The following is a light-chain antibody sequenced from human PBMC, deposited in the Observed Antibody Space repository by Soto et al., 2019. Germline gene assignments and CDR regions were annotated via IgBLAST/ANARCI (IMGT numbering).Light chain of an antibody. V-gene: IGLV1-51*01. CDR1: NSSSGNHC. CDR3: GTWDRSMSAGV. J-gene: IGLJ1*01. CDR2: DNN. Sequence: QSVLTQPPSVSATPGQTVTISCSGSNSSSGNHCVSWYQLLPGTAPKLLLYDNNKRPSEIPDRFSGSKSGTSATLGITGLQTGDEADYYCGTWDRSMSAGVFGTGTKATVL.